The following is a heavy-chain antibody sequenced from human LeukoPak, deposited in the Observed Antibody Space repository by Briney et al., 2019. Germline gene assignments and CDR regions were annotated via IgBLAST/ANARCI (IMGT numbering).Heavy chain of an antibody. CDR3: ARGGYQLLPLDY. V-gene: IGHV4-4*02. J-gene: IGHJ4*02. D-gene: IGHD2-2*01. CDR1: GFTFSSYW. CDR2: IYHSGST. Sequence: AGGSLRLSCAASGFTFSSYWMSWVRQPPGKGLEWIGEIYHSGSTNYNPSLKSRVTISVDKSKNQFSLKLSSVTAADTAVYYCARGGYQLLPLDYWGQGTLVTVSS.